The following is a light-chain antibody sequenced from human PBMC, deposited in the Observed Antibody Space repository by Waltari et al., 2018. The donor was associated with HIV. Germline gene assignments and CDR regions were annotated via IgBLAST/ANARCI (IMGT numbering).Light chain of an antibody. CDR1: TSNIGSND. V-gene: IGLV1-47*01. CDR3: VAWDDSLRGVV. J-gene: IGLJ2*01. CDR2: RNN. Sequence: SVLTQPPSASGTPGQRVTISCSGSTSNIGSNDVFWYQHLPGAAPKLLIHRNNQRPSGVPDRFSVSPSGTSASLAISGLRSEDEADYYCVAWDDSLRGVVFGGGTKVAAL.